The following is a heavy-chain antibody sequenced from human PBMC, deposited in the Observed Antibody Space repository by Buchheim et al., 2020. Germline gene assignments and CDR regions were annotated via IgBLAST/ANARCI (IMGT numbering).Heavy chain of an antibody. J-gene: IGHJ4*02. CDR3: GRDPSASGSYPFDN. D-gene: IGHD1-26*01. CDR2: IPHYGNNK. CDR1: GFTFSNYA. V-gene: IGHV3-30-3*01. Sequence: QVQLVESGGGVVQPGGSLRLSCAASGFTFSNYAIHWVRQAPGKGLEWVAFIPHYGNNKYYADSVKGRFNISRENSKNTVFLQMSSLKAEDTAVYYCGRDPSASGSYPFDNWGQGTL.